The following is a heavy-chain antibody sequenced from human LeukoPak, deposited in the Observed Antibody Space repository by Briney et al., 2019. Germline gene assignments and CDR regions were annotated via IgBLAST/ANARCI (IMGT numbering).Heavy chain of an antibody. V-gene: IGHV4-59*01. J-gene: IGHJ4*02. CDR3: ARLPYYDSSGYYPYYFDY. D-gene: IGHD3-22*01. CDR2: IHYSGST. CDR1: GGSFSGYY. Sequence: SETLSLTCAVYGGSFSGYYWSWIRQPPGKGLEWIGYIHYSGSTNYNPSLKSRVTISVDTSKNQFSLKLSSVTAADTAAYYCARLPYYDSSGYYPYYFDYWGQGTLVTVSS.